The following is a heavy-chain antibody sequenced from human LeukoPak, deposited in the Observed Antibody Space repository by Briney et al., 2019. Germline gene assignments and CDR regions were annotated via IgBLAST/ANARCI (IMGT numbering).Heavy chain of an antibody. J-gene: IGHJ4*02. Sequence: SETLSLTCTVSGVSISSSSYNWGWIRQPPGKGLEGIGSIYYSGSTYYNPSLKSRVTISVDTSKNQISLKLSSVTAADTAVYYRARDRRRESSGPFDYWGQGTLVTVSS. V-gene: IGHV4-39*07. CDR1: GVSISSSSYN. CDR2: IYYSGST. CDR3: ARDRRRESSGPFDY. D-gene: IGHD2-15*01.